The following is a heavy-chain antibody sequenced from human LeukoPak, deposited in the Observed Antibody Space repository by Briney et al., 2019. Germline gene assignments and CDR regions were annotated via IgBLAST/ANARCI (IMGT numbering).Heavy chain of an antibody. J-gene: IGHJ2*01. CDR3: ARDYGDYHWYFDL. Sequence: GGSLRLSCAASGFTFSSYSMNWVRQAPGKGLEWVSSISSSSSYIYYADSVKGRFTISRDNAKNSLYLQMNSLRAEDTAVYYCARDYGDYHWYFDLWGRGTLVTVSS. D-gene: IGHD4-17*01. CDR2: ISSSSSYI. V-gene: IGHV3-21*01. CDR1: GFTFSSYS.